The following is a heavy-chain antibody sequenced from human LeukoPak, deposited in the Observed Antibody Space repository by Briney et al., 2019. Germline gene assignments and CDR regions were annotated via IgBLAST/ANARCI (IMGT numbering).Heavy chain of an antibody. J-gene: IGHJ4*02. CDR1: GFTFSSYW. CDR2: IEKDGSDK. V-gene: IGHV3-7*01. Sequence: PGGSLRLSCAASGFTFSSYWMSWVRQAPGKGLEWVANIEKDGSDKFHVDSVKGRFTISRDNAKNSLYLQMNSLRAEDSAVYYCARSLWPEDYWGQGTLVTVSS. CDR3: ARSLWPEDY. D-gene: IGHD2-21*01.